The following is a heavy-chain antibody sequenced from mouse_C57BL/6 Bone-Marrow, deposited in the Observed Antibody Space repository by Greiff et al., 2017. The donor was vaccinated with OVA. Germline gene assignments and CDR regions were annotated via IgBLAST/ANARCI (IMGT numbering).Heavy chain of an antibody. J-gene: IGHJ4*01. CDR2: IDPETGGT. V-gene: IGHV1-15*01. CDR1: GYTFTDYE. Sequence: VQLQQSGAELVRPGASVTLSCKASGYTFTDYEMHWVKQTPVHGLAWIGAIDPETGGTAYNQKFKGQAILTADKSSSTAYMELRSLTSEDSAVYHGTRGYSNYYAMDYWGQGTSVTGSA. CDR3: TRGYSNYYAMDY. D-gene: IGHD2-5*01.